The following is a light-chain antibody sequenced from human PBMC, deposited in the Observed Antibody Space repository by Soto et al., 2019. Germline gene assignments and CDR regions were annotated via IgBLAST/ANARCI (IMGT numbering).Light chain of an antibody. CDR3: SSYTSRTTFV. CDR1: SSDVGGYNY. J-gene: IGLJ1*01. V-gene: IGLV2-14*01. CDR2: EVN. Sequence: QSVLTQPASVSGSPGQSITISCTGTSSDVGGYNYVSWYQQHPGKAPKLMIYEVNNRPSGVSDRFSGSKSGNTASLTISGLQAEDEADYYCSSYTSRTTFVLGTGTKLTVL.